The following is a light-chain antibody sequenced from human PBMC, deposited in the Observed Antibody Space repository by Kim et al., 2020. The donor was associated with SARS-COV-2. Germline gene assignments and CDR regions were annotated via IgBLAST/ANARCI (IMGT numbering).Light chain of an antibody. CDR1: SSNIGSNT. CDR3: AVWDGSLNGWM. Sequence: ELTQPPSASGTPGQRVTISCSGSSSNIGSNTVNWYQQFPGTAPKLLIYTNNQRPSGVPDRFSGSRSGTSASLAISGLQSEDEADYYCAVWDGSLNGWMFGGGTQLTVL. V-gene: IGLV1-44*01. J-gene: IGLJ3*02. CDR2: TNN.